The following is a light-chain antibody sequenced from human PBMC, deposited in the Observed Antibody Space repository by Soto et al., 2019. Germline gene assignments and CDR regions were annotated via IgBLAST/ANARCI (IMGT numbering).Light chain of an antibody. CDR2: DVS. Sequence: QSALTQPASVSGSPGQSITISCTGTSSDVGGYNYVSWYQQHPGKAPKLMIYDVSNRPPVVSNRFSCSNSGNTSSLTLSGLQVEDDDDSDCSSYTCSSTIVVFGTGTKLTVL. V-gene: IGLV2-14*01. CDR3: SSYTCSSTIVV. CDR1: SSDVGGYNY. J-gene: IGLJ1*01.